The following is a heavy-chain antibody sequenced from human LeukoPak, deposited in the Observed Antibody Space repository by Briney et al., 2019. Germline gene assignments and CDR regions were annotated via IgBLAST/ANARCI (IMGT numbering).Heavy chain of an antibody. Sequence: GASVKVSCKTSGYTFTHYVISWVRQAPGQGLEWMGRISPYNGNTKYAQKLQGRVTMTTDTSTSTAYMELRSLRSDDTAVYYCATVSPITFGGVIAPSDAFDIWGQGTMVTVSS. CDR3: ATVSPITFGGVIAPSDAFDI. V-gene: IGHV1-18*01. CDR2: ISPYNGNT. J-gene: IGHJ3*02. CDR1: GYTFTHYV. D-gene: IGHD3-16*02.